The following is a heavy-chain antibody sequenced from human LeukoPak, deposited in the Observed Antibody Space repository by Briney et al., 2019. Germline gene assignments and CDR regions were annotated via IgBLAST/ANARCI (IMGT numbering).Heavy chain of an antibody. Sequence: SETLSLTCTVSGGSISSSFYYWGWIRQPPGKGLEWIGSIYYSGSIYYNPSLKSRVTISVDTSKTQFSLKLSSVTAADTAVYYCARAIGEQYYYFDYWGQGTLVTVSS. J-gene: IGHJ4*02. CDR1: GGSISSSFYY. V-gene: IGHV4-39*07. CDR3: ARAIGEQYYYFDY. CDR2: IYYSGSI. D-gene: IGHD3-10*01.